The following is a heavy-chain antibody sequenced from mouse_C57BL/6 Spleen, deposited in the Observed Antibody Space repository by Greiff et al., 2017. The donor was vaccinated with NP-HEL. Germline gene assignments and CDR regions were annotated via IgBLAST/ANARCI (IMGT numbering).Heavy chain of an antibody. J-gene: IGHJ2*01. CDR1: GYTFTSYW. D-gene: IGHD1-1*01. V-gene: IGHV1-53*01. CDR3: ARIRGPFTTVYFDC. Sequence: QVQLQQPGTELVKPGASVKLSCKASGYTFTSYWMHWVKQRPGQGLEWIGNINPSNGGTNYNEKFKSKATLTVDKSSSTAYMQLSSLTSEDSAVYYCARIRGPFTTVYFDCWGQGTTLTVSS. CDR2: INPSNGGT.